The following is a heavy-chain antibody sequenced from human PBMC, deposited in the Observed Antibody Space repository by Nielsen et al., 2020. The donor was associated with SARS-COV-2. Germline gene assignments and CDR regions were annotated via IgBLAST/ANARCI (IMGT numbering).Heavy chain of an antibody. D-gene: IGHD1-26*01. CDR3: AKRRSIIVGARDLDY. Sequence: GESLKISCAASGFTFSSYAMSWVRQSPGNGLEWVSAISGSGGSTYYADSVKGRFTISRDNSKNTLYLQMNSLRAEDTAVYYCAKRRSIIVGARDLDYWGQGTLVTVSS. V-gene: IGHV3-23*01. J-gene: IGHJ4*02. CDR1: GFTFSSYA. CDR2: ISGSGGST.